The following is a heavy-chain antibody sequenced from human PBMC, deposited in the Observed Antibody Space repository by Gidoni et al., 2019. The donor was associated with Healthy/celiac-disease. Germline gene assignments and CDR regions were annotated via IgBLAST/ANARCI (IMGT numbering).Heavy chain of an antibody. D-gene: IGHD3-10*01. CDR1: RGSISSGGYY. CDR2: IYYSGST. J-gene: IGHJ4*02. CDR3: ARGGGEGALGLDY. V-gene: IGHV4-31*03. Sequence: QVQLQESCPGLVKPSQTLSLTCTLSRGSISSGGYYWSWIRQHPGKGLEWIGYIYYSGSTYYNPSLKSRVTISVDTSKNQFSLKLSSVTAADTAVYYCARGGGEGALGLDYWGQGTLVTVSS.